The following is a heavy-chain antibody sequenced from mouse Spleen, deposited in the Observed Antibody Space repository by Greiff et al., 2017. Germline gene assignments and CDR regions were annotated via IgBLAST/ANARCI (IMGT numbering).Heavy chain of an antibody. CDR2: ISSGSSTI. CDR3: ASPLGSSPWFAC. Sequence: EVKLMESGGGLVKPGGSLKLSCAASGFTFSDYGMHWVRQAPEKGLEWVAYISSGSSTIYYADTVKGRFTISRDNAKNTLFLQMTSLRSEDTAMYYCASPLGSSPWFACWGQGTLVTVSA. V-gene: IGHV5-17*01. D-gene: IGHD1-1*01. J-gene: IGHJ3*01. CDR1: GFTFSDYG.